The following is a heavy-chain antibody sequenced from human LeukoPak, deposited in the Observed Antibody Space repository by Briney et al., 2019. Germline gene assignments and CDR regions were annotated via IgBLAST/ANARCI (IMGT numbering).Heavy chain of an antibody. CDR2: IYPGDSDT. CDR3: ARRAIAATGVAEYFQH. Sequence: GESPKISRKGSGYSFTSYWIGWGRQMPGKGLEWMGIIYPGDSDTRYSPSFQGQVTISADKSISTAYLQWSSLKASDTAMYYCARRAIAATGVAEYFQHWGQGTLVTVSS. CDR1: GYSFTSYW. J-gene: IGHJ1*01. D-gene: IGHD6-13*01. V-gene: IGHV5-51*01.